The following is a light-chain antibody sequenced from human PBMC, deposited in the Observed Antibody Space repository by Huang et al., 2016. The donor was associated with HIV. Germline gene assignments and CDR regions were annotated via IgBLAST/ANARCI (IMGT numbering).Light chain of an antibody. CDR2: AAS. Sequence: DIKMTQSPSSLSASIGDRVTITCRASQRISTYLNCYQHKTVKAPNLLVVAASSLQRGVPSRFSGSRSGTDFTRTISSLQPEDFVTYYCQQSYSTPVTFGQGTKVEIK. CDR3: QQSYSTPVT. V-gene: IGKV1-39*01. J-gene: IGKJ1*01. CDR1: QRISTY.